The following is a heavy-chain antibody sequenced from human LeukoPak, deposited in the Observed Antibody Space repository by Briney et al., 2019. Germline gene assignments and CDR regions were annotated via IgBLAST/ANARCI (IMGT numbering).Heavy chain of an antibody. CDR1: GFTFSSYW. CDR3: ARVSYDFWSGYLDY. D-gene: IGHD3-3*01. CDR2: IKQDGSEK. J-gene: IGHJ4*02. Sequence: GGSLRLSCAASGFTFSSYWMSWVRQAPGKGLEWVANIKQDGSEKYYVDSVKGRFTISRDNAKNSLYLQMNSLRAEDTAVYYCARVSYDFWSGYLDYWGQGTLVTVSS. V-gene: IGHV3-7*01.